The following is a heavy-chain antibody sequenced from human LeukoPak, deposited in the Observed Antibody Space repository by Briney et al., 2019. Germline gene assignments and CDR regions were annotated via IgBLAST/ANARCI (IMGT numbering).Heavy chain of an antibody. J-gene: IGHJ4*02. D-gene: IGHD4-23*01. Sequence: GGSLRLSCAASGFTFDDYAMHWVRQASGKGLEWVSGISWNTGSIGYADSVKGRFTISRDNAKNSLYLQMNSLRAEDTALYYCAKLGGNSYFDYWGQGTLVTVSS. CDR2: ISWNTGSI. V-gene: IGHV3-9*01. CDR1: GFTFDDYA. CDR3: AKLGGNSYFDY.